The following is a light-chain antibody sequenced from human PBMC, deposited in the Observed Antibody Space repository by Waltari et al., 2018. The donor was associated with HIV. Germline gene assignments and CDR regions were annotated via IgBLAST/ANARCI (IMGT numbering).Light chain of an antibody. CDR2: GAS. V-gene: IGKV3-20*01. CDR1: QSVSSSF. J-gene: IGKJ2*03. CDR3: QQYDTSLGS. Sequence: EVVLTQSPGTLSLSPGERATLSCRASQSVSSSFLAWYQQKPSQAPRLLIYGASNRATGIPDRFSGSGSGTDFTLTINRLEPEDFAVYYCQQYDTSLGSFGQGTNLEIK.